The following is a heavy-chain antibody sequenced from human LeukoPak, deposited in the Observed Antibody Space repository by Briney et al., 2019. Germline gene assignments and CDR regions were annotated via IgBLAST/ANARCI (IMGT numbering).Heavy chain of an antibody. CDR3: ARARRLGVPAAITGYFDY. CDR2: IYTSGST. Sequence: SETLSLTCTVSGGSISSYYWSWIRQPAGKGLEWIGRIYTSGSTNYNPSLKSRVTMSVDTSKNQFSLKLSSVTAADTAVYYCARARRLGVPAAITGYFDYWGQGTLVTVSS. V-gene: IGHV4-4*07. CDR1: GGSISSYY. D-gene: IGHD2-2*02. J-gene: IGHJ4*02.